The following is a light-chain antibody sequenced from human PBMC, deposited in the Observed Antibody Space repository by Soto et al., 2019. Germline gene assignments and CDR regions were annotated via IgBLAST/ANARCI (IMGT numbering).Light chain of an antibody. CDR2: GAS. J-gene: IGKJ1*01. Sequence: DIRMTQSPSSLSASVGDRVTITCRASLTIGDSLSWFQQKVGKPPTLLIYGASALQSGVPARFSGSGSGTDFTLTISNMQREDFATYYCQQTYNLPRTFGKGTKVDIK. CDR1: LTIGDS. CDR3: QQTYNLPRT. V-gene: IGKV1-39*01.